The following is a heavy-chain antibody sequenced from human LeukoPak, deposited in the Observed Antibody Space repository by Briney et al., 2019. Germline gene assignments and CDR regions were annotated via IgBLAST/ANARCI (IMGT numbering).Heavy chain of an antibody. Sequence: ASVKVSCKVSGYSLTSYYIHWVRQAPGQGLEWMGMIYPRDGSTSYAQRFQDRVTVTRDTSTSTVHMELSGLRSEDTAVYYCARDQEGFDYWGPGTLVTVSS. CDR2: IYPRDGST. V-gene: IGHV1-46*01. CDR1: GYSLTSYY. CDR3: ARDQEGFDY. J-gene: IGHJ4*02.